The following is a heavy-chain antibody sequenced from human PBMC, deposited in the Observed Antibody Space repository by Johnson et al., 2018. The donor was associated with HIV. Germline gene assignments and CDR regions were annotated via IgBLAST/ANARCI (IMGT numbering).Heavy chain of an antibody. J-gene: IGHJ3*02. Sequence: VQLVESGGGLVQPGGSLRLSSGAYAFTFSSNDMTWVRQAPGKGLEWVSPISGSDHSTYYADSVRGRFTISRDNSKNTLYLQMNSLRVEDTAVYYCASEVRGVLDIWGQGTMVTVSS. D-gene: IGHD3-10*01. CDR2: ISGSDHST. CDR3: ASEVRGVLDI. V-gene: IGHV3-23*04. CDR1: AFTFSSND.